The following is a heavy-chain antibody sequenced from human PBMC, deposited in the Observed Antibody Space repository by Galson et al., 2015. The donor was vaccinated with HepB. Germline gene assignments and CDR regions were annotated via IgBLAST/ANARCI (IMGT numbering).Heavy chain of an antibody. D-gene: IGHD6-6*01. V-gene: IGHV3-23*01. CDR2: ISGSGGST. Sequence: SLRLSCAASGFTFSSYAMSWVRQAPGKGLEWVSAISGSGGSTYYADSVKGRFTISRDNSKNTLYLQMNSLRAEDTAVYYCAKTLHSSSKTTPTRHTKTLPGPDAFDIWGQGTMVTVSS. CDR1: GFTFSSYA. J-gene: IGHJ3*02. CDR3: AKTLHSSSKTTPTRHTKTLPGPDAFDI.